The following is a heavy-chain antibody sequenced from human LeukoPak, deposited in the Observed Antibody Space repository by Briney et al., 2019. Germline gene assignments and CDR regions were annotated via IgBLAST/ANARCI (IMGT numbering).Heavy chain of an antibody. CDR3: ARHRQVWNWNDQAFDI. CDR1: GGSFNGYY. V-gene: IGHV4-34*01. J-gene: IGHJ3*02. Sequence: SETLSLTCAVFGGSFNGYYWSWIRQPPGKGLEWIGEINHSGSTNYNPSLESRITMSLDTSKNQFSLKLSSVTAANTAVYYCARHRQVWNWNDQAFDIWGQGTMVTVSS. CDR2: INHSGST. D-gene: IGHD1-1*01.